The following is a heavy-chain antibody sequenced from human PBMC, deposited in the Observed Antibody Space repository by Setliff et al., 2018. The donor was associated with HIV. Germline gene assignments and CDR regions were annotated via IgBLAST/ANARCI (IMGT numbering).Heavy chain of an antibody. Sequence: LSLTCTVSDSYDSISSGGYYWNWIRQRPGRGLEWIGHIYYSGSTSYNPSLKSRVTISLDTSNNLFSLRVNSVTAADTATYYCAHKSIQLWSYDAFDIWGQGTMVTVS. J-gene: IGHJ3*02. CDR1: DSYDSISSGGYY. V-gene: IGHV4-31*03. CDR3: AHKSIQLWSYDAFDI. CDR2: IYYSGST. D-gene: IGHD5-18*01.